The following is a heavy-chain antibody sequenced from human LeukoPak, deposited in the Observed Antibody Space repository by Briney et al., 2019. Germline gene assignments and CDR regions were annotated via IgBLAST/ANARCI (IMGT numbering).Heavy chain of an antibody. CDR3: VRGPVRGYDLEP. D-gene: IGHD3-22*01. CDR2: ISTGGDI. Sequence: SDTLSLTCAVSAGSICNSYCSWARQPPGKGLEFIGYISTGGDINYSPSLRSRATMSINPSDNQLSLTLTSVTTADTAVYFCVRGPVRGYDLEPWGQGSLVTVSS. V-gene: IGHV4-4*08. J-gene: IGHJ5*02. CDR1: AGSICNSY.